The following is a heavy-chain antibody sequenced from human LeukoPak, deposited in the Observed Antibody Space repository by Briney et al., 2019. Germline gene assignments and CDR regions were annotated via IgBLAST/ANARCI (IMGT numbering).Heavy chain of an antibody. V-gene: IGHV4-34*01. J-gene: IGHJ5*02. D-gene: IGHD6-6*01. CDR3: AYSSSSGGWFDP. CDR1: GGSFSGYY. Sequence: SSETLSLTCAVYGGSFSGYYWSWIRQPPGKGLEWIGEINHSGSTNYNPSLKSRVTISVDTSKNQFSLKLSSVTAADTVVYYCAYSSSSGGWFDPWGQGTLVTVSS. CDR2: INHSGST.